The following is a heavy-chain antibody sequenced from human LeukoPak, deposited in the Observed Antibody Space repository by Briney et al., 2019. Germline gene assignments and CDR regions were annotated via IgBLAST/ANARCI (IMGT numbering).Heavy chain of an antibody. CDR2: IYRSTNGGTT. CDR1: GIAFSKAW. Sequence: GGSLRLSWAASGIAFSKAWMTWVRQPAGGWLEWVGRIYRSTNGGTTDYGAPVKGRFPMSRDDSKNTLYPQINSQKPADTAVYYCTPHRRRSCPLWGQGTLVPVSS. CDR3: TPHRRRSCPL. J-gene: IGHJ1*01. V-gene: IGHV3-15*01.